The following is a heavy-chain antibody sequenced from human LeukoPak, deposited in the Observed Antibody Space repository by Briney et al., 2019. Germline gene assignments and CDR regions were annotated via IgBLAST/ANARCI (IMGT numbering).Heavy chain of an antibody. V-gene: IGHV3-30*02. CDR2: IRYDGSNK. J-gene: IGHJ4*02. CDR3: ARASGYDLLY. CDR1: GFTFSSYG. Sequence: GGSLRLSCAASGFTFSSYGMHWVRQAPGKGLEWVAFIRYDGSNKYYADSVKGRFTISRDNSKNSLYLQMNSLRAEDTAVYYCARASGYDLLYWGQGTLVTVSS. D-gene: IGHD5-12*01.